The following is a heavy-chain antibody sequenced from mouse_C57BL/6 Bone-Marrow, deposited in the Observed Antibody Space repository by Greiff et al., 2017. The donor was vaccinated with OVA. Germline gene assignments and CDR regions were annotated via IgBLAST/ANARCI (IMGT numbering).Heavy chain of an antibody. CDR3: ARQRLRPRYFDV. D-gene: IGHD2-4*01. V-gene: IGHV5-9*01. CDR1: GFTFSSYT. Sequence: EVHLVESGGGLVKPGGSLKLSCAASGFTFSSYTMSWVRQTPEKRLEWVATISGGGGNTYYPDSVKGRFTISRDNAKNTLYLQMSSLKYEDTALYYCARQRLRPRYFDVWGTGTTVTVSS. CDR2: ISGGGGNT. J-gene: IGHJ1*03.